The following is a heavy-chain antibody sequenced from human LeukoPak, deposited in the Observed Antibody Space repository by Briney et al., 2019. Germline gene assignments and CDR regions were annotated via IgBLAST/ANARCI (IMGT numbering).Heavy chain of an antibody. CDR3: ARIGSNYYDSSGTDAFDI. CDR2: INPSGGST. V-gene: IGHV1-46*01. J-gene: IGHJ3*02. D-gene: IGHD3-22*01. Sequence: ASVKVSCKASGYTFTSYYMHWVRQAPGQGLEWMGIINPSGGSTSYAQKFQGRVTMTRDTSTSTVYMELSSLRSEDTAVYYCARIGSNYYDSSGTDAFDIWGQGTMVTVSS. CDR1: GYTFTSYY.